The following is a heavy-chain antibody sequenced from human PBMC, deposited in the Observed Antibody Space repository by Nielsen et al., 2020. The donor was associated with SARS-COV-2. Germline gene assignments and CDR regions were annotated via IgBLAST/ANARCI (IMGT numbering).Heavy chain of an antibody. V-gene: IGHV3-30-3*01. CDR3: ARSGSSSVDYYYYMDV. CDR2: ISYDGSNK. CDR1: GFTFSSYA. J-gene: IGHJ6*03. D-gene: IGHD6-6*01. Sequence: GGSLRLSCAASGFTFSSYAMHWVRQAPGKGLEWVAVISYDGSNKYYADSVKGRFTISRDNSKNTLYLQMNSLRAEDTAVYYCARSGSSSVDYYYYMDVWGKGTTVTVSS.